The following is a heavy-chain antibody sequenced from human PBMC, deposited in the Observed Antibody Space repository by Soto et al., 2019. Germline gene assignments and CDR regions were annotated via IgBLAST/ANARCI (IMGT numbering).Heavy chain of an antibody. J-gene: IGHJ4*02. D-gene: IGHD3-22*01. V-gene: IGHV4-34*01. Sequence: QVQLQQWGAGLLKPSETLSLTCAVYGGSFSGYYWSWIRQPPGKGLEWIGEINHSGSTNYNPSLKSRVTISVDTSKNQFSLKLSSVTAADTAVYYCARVRYYYDSSGYYYVDYWGQGTLGTVSS. CDR2: INHSGST. CDR3: ARVRYYYDSSGYYYVDY. CDR1: GGSFSGYY.